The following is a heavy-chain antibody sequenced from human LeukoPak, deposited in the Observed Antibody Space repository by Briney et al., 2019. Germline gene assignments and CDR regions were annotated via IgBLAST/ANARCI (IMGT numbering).Heavy chain of an antibody. CDR3: ARGAYYYDSMGGFDY. D-gene: IGHD3-22*01. CDR2: IYHSGST. Sequence: SETLSLTCTVSGYSISSGYYWGWIRQPPGKGLEWIGSIYHSGSTYYNPSLKSRVTISVDTSKNQFSLKLSSVTAADTAMYYCARGAYYYDSMGGFDYWGQGTLVTVSS. CDR1: GYSISSGYY. J-gene: IGHJ4*02. V-gene: IGHV4-38-2*02.